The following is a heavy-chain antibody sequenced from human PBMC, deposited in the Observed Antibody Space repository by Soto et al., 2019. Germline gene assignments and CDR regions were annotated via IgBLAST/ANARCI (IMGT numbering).Heavy chain of an antibody. Sequence: SVKVSCKASGGTFSSYAISWVRQAPGQGLEWMGGIIPIFGTANYAQKFQGRVTITADESTSTAYMELSSLRSEDTAVYYCARQRGDYYDSSGYQKPLDYWGQGTLVTVSS. CDR3: ARQRGDYYDSSGYQKPLDY. V-gene: IGHV1-69*13. J-gene: IGHJ4*02. CDR2: IIPIFGTA. CDR1: GGTFSSYA. D-gene: IGHD3-22*01.